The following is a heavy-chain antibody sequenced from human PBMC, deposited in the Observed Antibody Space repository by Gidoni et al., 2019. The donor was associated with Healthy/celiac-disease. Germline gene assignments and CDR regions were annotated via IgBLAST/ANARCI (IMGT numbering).Heavy chain of an antibody. CDR2: IRSKAYGGTT. V-gene: IGHV3-49*05. J-gene: IGHJ3*02. CDR1: GFPLVYYA. D-gene: IGHD2-21*01. Sequence: VQLVGSGGGLLMPGRYLSLSCTASGFPLVYYAMSWFRQAPGKGLEWVGFIRSKAYGGTTEYAASVKGRFTISRDDSKSIAYLQMNSLKTEDTAVYYCTRGLWVPSLFFDIWGQGTMVTVSS. CDR3: TRGLWVPSLFFDI.